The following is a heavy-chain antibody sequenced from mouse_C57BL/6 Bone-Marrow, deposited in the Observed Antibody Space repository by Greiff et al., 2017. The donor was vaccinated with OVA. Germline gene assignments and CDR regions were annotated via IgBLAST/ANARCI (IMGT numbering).Heavy chain of an antibody. V-gene: IGHV1-19*01. CDR2: INPYNGGT. CDR1: GYTFTDYY. J-gene: IGHJ3*01. D-gene: IGHD1-1*01. CDR3: ARRNYGSSAWFAD. Sequence: EVQLQQSGPVLVKPGASVKMSCKASGYTFTDYYMNWVKQSHGKSLEWIGVINPYNGGTSYNQKFKGKATLTVDTSSSTAYLELISLTSADSAVLYGARRNYGSSAWFADGGQGTLVTVAA.